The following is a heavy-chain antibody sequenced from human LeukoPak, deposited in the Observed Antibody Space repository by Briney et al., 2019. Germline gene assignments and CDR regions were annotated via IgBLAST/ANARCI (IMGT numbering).Heavy chain of an antibody. D-gene: IGHD3-3*01. V-gene: IGHV3-64*01. J-gene: IGHJ3*02. CDR1: GFTFSSYA. Sequence: GGSLRLSCAASGFTFSSYAMRWVRQASGKGLEYVSAISSNGGSTYYANSVKGRFTISRDNSKNTLYLQMGSLRAEDMAVYYCARGWSGSPVHAFDIWGQGTMVTVSS. CDR2: ISSNGGST. CDR3: ARGWSGSPVHAFDI.